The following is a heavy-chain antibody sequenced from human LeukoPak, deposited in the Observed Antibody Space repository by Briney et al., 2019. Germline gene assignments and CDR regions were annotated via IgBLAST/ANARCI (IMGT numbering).Heavy chain of an antibody. CDR2: IYGDGTT. D-gene: IGHD3-10*01. CDR3: ARDRAGAQSWVALDP. Sequence: HPGGSLRLSCAASGFTVSNDYMAWVRQAPGRGLEWVSLIYGDGTTFYTDSVKGRFTISRDNFKNTLYLQMSSLRPEDTALYYCARDRAGAQSWVALDPWGQGTLVTVSP. CDR1: GFTVSNDY. V-gene: IGHV3-66*02. J-gene: IGHJ5*02.